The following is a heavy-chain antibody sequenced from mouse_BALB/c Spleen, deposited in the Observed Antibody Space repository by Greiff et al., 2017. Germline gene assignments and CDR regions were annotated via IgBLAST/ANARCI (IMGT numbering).Heavy chain of an antibody. CDR2: ILPGSGST. V-gene: IGHV1-9*01. CDR1: GYTFSSYW. J-gene: IGHJ3*01. CDR3: ARSGIHYYEAY. Sequence: QVQLQQSGAELMKPGASVKISCKATGYTFSSYWIEWVKQRPGHGLEWIGEILPGSGSTNYNEKFKGKATFTADTSSNTAYMQLSSLTSEDSAVYYCARSGIHYYEAYWGQGTLVTVSA. D-gene: IGHD1-2*01.